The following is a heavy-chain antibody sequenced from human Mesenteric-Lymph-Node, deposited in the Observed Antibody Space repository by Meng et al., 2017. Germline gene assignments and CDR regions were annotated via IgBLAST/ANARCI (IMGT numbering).Heavy chain of an antibody. CDR1: GFTFSSYG. CDR2: IWYDGSNK. Sequence: GESLKISCAASGFTFSSYGMRWVRQAPGKGLEWVAVIWYDGSNKYYADSVKGRFTISRDNAKNSLYLQMNSLRAEDTAVYYCARDYRSSSGRTFDYWGQGTLVTVSS. D-gene: IGHD6-19*01. J-gene: IGHJ4*02. V-gene: IGHV3-33*01. CDR3: ARDYRSSSGRTFDY.